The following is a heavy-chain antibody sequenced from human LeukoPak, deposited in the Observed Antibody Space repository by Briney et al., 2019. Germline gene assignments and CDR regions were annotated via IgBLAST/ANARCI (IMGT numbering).Heavy chain of an antibody. D-gene: IGHD3-22*01. V-gene: IGHV3-7*01. CDR2: IKQDGSEK. Sequence: GGSLRLSCAASGFTFSSYWMSWVRQAPGKGLEWVANIKQDGSEKYYVDSVKGRFTISRDNAKNSLYLQMNSLRAEDTAVYYCARGDSSGAYYYGMDVWGQGTTVTVSS. CDR3: ARGDSSGAYYYGMDV. J-gene: IGHJ6*02. CDR1: GFTFSSYW.